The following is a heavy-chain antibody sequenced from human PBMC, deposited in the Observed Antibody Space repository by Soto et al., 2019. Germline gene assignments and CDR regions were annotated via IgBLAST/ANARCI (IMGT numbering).Heavy chain of an antibody. J-gene: IGHJ6*03. CDR2: INHSGST. V-gene: IGHV4-34*01. CDR1: GGSFSGYY. CDR3: ARLVVVPAATGGPDYMDV. Sequence: SETLSLTCAVYGGSFSGYYWSWIRQPPGKGLEWIGEINHSGSTNYNPSLKSRVTISVDTSKNQFSLKLSSVTAADTAVYYCARLVVVPAATGGPDYMDVWGKGTTVTVSS. D-gene: IGHD2-2*01.